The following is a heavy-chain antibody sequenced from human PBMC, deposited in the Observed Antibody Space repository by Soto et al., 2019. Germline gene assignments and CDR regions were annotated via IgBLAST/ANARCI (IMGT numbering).Heavy chain of an antibody. CDR1: GGTFSSFV. D-gene: IGHD3-22*01. CDR2: IIPSIGII. Sequence: QVQLVQSGAEVKKPGSSVKVSCKGSGGTFSSFVISWVRQAPGQGLEWMGRIIPSIGIINYAQKFQGRVTITADTSTSTAYMELSSLRSDDTAVYYCAREGDMKFHSDSSDEPGYWGQGTLVTVSS. J-gene: IGHJ4*02. V-gene: IGHV1-69*04. CDR3: AREGDMKFHSDSSDEPGY.